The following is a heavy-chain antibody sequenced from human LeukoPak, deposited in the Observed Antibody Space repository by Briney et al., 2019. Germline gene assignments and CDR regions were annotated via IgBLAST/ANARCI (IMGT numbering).Heavy chain of an antibody. D-gene: IGHD6-13*01. CDR3: ARDGGIAAAGTFFDY. CDR2: IKQDGSEK. Sequence: GGSLRLSCAASGFTFSSYWMSWVRQAPGKGLEWVANIKQDGSEKYYVDSVKGRFTISRDNAKNSLYLQMNSLRAEDTAVYYCARDGGIAAAGTFFDYRGEGTLVTVSS. V-gene: IGHV3-7*01. J-gene: IGHJ4*02. CDR1: GFTFSSYW.